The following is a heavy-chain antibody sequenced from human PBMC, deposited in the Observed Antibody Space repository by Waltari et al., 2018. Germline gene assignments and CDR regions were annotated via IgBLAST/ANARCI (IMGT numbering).Heavy chain of an antibody. Sequence: EVQLVESGGGLVQPGGSLRLSCAASGFILSNYEMNWIRQAPGKGLEWVSYMRSSGGVIYYIDSVKGRFTISRDNARNSLYLQMNSLRVEDTAVYYCAREGYGGNSDAFDLWGQGTTVTASS. CDR1: GFILSNYE. D-gene: IGHD2-21*02. V-gene: IGHV3-48*03. J-gene: IGHJ3*01. CDR2: MRSSGGVI. CDR3: AREGYGGNSDAFDL.